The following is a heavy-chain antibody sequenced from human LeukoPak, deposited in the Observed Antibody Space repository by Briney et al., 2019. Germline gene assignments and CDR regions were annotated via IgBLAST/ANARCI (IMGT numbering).Heavy chain of an antibody. CDR3: ARHPWVGKWFDP. D-gene: IGHD7-27*01. J-gene: IGHJ5*02. V-gene: IGHV4-39*01. CDR1: GGSISSSSYY. CDR2: INHSGST. Sequence: SETLSLTCTVSGGSISSSSYYWGWIRQPPGKGLEWIGEINHSGSTNYNPSLKSRVTISVDTSKNQFSLKLSSVTAADTAVYYCARHPWVGKWFDPWGQGTLVTVSS.